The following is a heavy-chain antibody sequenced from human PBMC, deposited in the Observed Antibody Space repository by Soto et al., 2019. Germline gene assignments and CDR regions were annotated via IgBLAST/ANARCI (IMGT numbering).Heavy chain of an antibody. CDR3: ARRSSSWYFDY. D-gene: IGHD6-13*01. J-gene: IGHJ4*02. Sequence: EVQLLESGGGLVQPGGSLRLSCAASGFTFSSYAMSWVRQAPGKGLEWVSVISGSVGSTYYADSVKGRFTISRDNSKNTLYLQMNSLRAEDTAVYYCARRSSSWYFDYWRQGTLVTVSS. V-gene: IGHV3-23*01. CDR2: ISGSVGST. CDR1: GFTFSSYA.